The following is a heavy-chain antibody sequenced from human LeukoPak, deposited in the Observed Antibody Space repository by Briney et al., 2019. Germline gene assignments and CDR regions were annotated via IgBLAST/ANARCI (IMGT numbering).Heavy chain of an antibody. Sequence: AETLSLTCAVYGFSFSGYYWSWLRQPPGKGLEWVGQINHSGSSNYNPSRKGQVTISVDTSKNQSSLKLSAVTAADTAVYYCARGEGSPGGSGAYFDYWGQGTLVTVSS. CDR2: INHSGSS. CDR3: ARGEGSPGGSGAYFDY. D-gene: IGHD3-16*01. CDR1: GFSFSGYY. V-gene: IGHV4-34*01. J-gene: IGHJ4*02.